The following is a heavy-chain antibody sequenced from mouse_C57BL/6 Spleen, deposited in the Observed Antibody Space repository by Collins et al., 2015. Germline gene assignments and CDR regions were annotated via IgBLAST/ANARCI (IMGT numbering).Heavy chain of an antibody. Sequence: QVQLQQPGTELVKPGASVKLSCKASGHTFTSYWMHWVKQRPGQGLEWIGNINPSNGGTNYNEKFKSKATLTVDKSSSTAYMQLSSLTSEDSAVYYCAKGSSPRYWYFDVWGTGTTVTVSS. CDR1: GHTFTSYW. J-gene: IGHJ1*03. V-gene: IGHV1-53*01. D-gene: IGHD1-1*01. CDR2: INPSNGGT. CDR3: AKGSSPRYWYFDV.